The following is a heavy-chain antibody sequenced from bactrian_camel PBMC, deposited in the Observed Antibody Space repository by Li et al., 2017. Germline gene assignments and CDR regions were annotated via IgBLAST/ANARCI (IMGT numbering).Heavy chain of an antibody. CDR1: GYRVGTSG. Sequence: HVQLVESGGGSVQAGGSLKLSCVVSGYRVGTSGMGWFRQAPGKKREGVAALDTDDSTSYAASVKGRFTISKDNAKHTLYLQMNSLKTEDTAVYYCATSGNYHWGQGTQVTVS. CDR2: LDTDDST. CDR3: ATSGNYH. D-gene: IGHD2*01. J-gene: IGHJ4*01. V-gene: IGHV3S55*01.